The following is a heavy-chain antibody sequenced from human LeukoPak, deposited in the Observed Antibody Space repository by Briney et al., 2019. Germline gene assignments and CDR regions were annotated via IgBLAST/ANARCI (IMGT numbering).Heavy chain of an antibody. J-gene: IGHJ4*02. D-gene: IGHD3-22*01. CDR3: ASEFSYYYDSSGYSFDY. CDR1: GYTFTSYG. Sequence: ASVKVSCKASGYTFTSYGISWVRQAPGQGLEWMGWISAYNGNTNYAQKLQGRVTMTTDTSTSTAYMELRSLRSDDTAVYYCASEFSYYYDSSGYSFDYWGQGTPVTVSS. V-gene: IGHV1-18*01. CDR2: ISAYNGNT.